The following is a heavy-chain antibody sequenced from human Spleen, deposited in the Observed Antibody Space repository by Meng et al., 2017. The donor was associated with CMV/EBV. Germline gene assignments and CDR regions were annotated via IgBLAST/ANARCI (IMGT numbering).Heavy chain of an antibody. V-gene: IGHV1-46*01. CDR2: INPSGGST. Sequence: ASVKVSCKASGYTFTSYYMHWVRQAPGQGLEWMGIINPSGGSTSYAQKFQGRVTMTRDTSISTAYLQLYWLTPDDTAVYYCARAPITLDYWGQGALVTVSS. J-gene: IGHJ4*02. CDR1: GYTFTSYY. CDR3: ARAPITLDY. D-gene: IGHD3-10*01.